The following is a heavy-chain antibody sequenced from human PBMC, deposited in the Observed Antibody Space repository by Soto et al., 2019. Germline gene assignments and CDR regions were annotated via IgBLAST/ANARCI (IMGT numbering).Heavy chain of an antibody. V-gene: IGHV4-34*01. CDR1: RGFLSESY. Sequence: PSETLSLTCAVYRGFLSESYWTRIRQPPGKGLEWIGEINHVGGTNYNPSLKSRVTMSVDTSQNQFSLRLISVTAADTAMYFCVRIRYQLPSSVLWLDPWGQGTPVTVSS. D-gene: IGHD3-16*01. CDR2: INHVGGT. CDR3: VRIRYQLPSSVLWLDP. J-gene: IGHJ5*02.